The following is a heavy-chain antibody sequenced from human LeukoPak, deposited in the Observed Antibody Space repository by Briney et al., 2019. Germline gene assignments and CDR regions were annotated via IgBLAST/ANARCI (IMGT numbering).Heavy chain of an antibody. D-gene: IGHD3-9*01. Sequence: ASVKVSCKASGYTFTSYEINWVRQATGQGREWMGWMNPNSGNTGYAQKFQGRVTMTRNTSISAAYMELSSLRSEDTAVYYCARFDWAIYYYYYYGMDVWGQGTTVTVSS. V-gene: IGHV1-8*01. CDR3: ARFDWAIYYYYYYGMDV. CDR1: GYTFTSYE. J-gene: IGHJ6*02. CDR2: MNPNSGNT.